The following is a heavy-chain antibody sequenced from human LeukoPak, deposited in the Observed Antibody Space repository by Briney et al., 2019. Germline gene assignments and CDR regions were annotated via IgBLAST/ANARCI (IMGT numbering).Heavy chain of an antibody. Sequence: GASVKVSCKASGYTFTSYYMHWVRQAPGQGLGWMGIINPSGGSTSYAQKFQGRVTMTRDTSTSTVYMELSSLRSEDTAVYYCARREPNTIFGVGTYGMDVWGQGTTVTVSS. J-gene: IGHJ6*02. CDR3: ARREPNTIFGVGTYGMDV. D-gene: IGHD3-3*01. CDR2: INPSGGST. V-gene: IGHV1-46*01. CDR1: GYTFTSYY.